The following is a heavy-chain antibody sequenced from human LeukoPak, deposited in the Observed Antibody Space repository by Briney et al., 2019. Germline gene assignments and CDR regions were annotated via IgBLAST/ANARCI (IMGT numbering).Heavy chain of an antibody. D-gene: IGHD5-24*01. CDR1: GGSFSGYY. J-gene: IGHJ4*02. Sequence: PSETLSLTCAVYGGSFSGYYWSWIRQPPGKGLEWIGEINHSGSTNYNPSLKSRVTISVNTPKNQFSLKLISVTAADTAVYYCARSGAWLVDYWGQGTLVTVSS. V-gene: IGHV4-34*01. CDR2: INHSGST. CDR3: ARSGAWLVDY.